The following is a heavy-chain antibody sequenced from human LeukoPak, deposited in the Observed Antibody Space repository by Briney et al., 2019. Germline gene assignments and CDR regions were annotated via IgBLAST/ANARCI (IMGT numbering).Heavy chain of an antibody. Sequence: GASVKVSCKASGGTFSSYANSWVRQAPGQGLEWMGGIIPFFGTANYAQKFQGRVTITADESTSTAYMELSSLRSEDTAVYYCARGGSYYYGSGSPNRYYYGMDVWGKGTTVTVSS. D-gene: IGHD3-10*01. CDR2: IIPFFGTA. CDR1: GGTFSSYA. V-gene: IGHV1-69*13. J-gene: IGHJ6*04. CDR3: ARGGSYYYGSGSPNRYYYGMDV.